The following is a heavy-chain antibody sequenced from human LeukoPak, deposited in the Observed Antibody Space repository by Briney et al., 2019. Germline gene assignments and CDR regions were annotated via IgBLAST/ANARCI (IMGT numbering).Heavy chain of an antibody. V-gene: IGHV4-38-2*02. Sequence: SETLSLTCTVSGYSISSGYYWGWIRQPPGKGLEWIGSIYHSGSTYYNPSLKSRVTISVDTSKNQFSLKLSSVTAADTAVYYCASIISAGDYDYVWGSYRQSYFDYWGQGTLVTVSS. CDR1: GYSISSGYY. D-gene: IGHD3-16*02. J-gene: IGHJ4*02. CDR2: IYHSGST. CDR3: ASIISAGDYDYVWGSYRQSYFDY.